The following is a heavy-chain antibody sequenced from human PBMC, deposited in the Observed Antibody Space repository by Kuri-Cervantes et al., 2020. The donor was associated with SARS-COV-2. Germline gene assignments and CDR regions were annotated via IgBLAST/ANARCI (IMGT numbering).Heavy chain of an antibody. J-gene: IGHJ4*02. CDR3: ANDPNRIHY. CDR1: GFSFNDQY. V-gene: IGHV3-11*01. D-gene: IGHD2/OR15-2a*01. CDR2: INGDSTVI. Sequence: GESLKISCAVSGFSFNDQYMSWIRQAPGKGLEWVSHINGDSTVIEYADSVKGRFIISRDNAMKSLYLQMNSLRAEDTAVYYCANDPNRIHYWGQGALVTVSS.